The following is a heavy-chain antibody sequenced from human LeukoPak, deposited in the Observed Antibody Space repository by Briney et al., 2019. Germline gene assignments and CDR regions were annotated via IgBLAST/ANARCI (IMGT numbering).Heavy chain of an antibody. D-gene: IGHD5-12*01. CDR1: GFTFSDYA. V-gene: IGHV3-23*01. CDR3: AKDLVGYSGYDFDY. CDR2: TSGSGGST. J-gene: IGHJ4*02. Sequence: GGSLRLSCAASGFTFSDYAMSWVRQAPGKGLEWVSATSGSGGSTYYADSVKGRFTISRDNSKNTLYLQMNSLRVEDTAVYYCAKDLVGYSGYDFDYWGQGTLVTVSS.